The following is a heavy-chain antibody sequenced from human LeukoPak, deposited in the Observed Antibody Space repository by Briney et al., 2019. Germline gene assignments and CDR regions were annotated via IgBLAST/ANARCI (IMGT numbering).Heavy chain of an antibody. CDR2: INHSGST. Sequence: SETLSLTCAVYGGSFSGYYWSWIRQPPGKGLGWIGEINHSGSTNYNPSLKSRVTISVDTSKNQFSLKLSSVTAADTAVYYCARAYDILTGYPSDYYYMDVWGKGTTVTVSS. CDR3: ARAYDILTGYPSDYYYMDV. J-gene: IGHJ6*03. CDR1: GGSFSGYY. D-gene: IGHD3-9*01. V-gene: IGHV4-34*01.